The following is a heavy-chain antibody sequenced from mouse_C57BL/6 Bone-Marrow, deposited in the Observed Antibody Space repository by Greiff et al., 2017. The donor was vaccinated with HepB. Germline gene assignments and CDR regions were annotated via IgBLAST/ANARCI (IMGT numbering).Heavy chain of an antibody. V-gene: IGHV1-81*01. Sequence: VQLQESGAELARPGASVKLSCKASGYTFTSYGISWVKQRTGQGLEWIGEIYPRSGNTYYNEKFKGKATLTADKSSSTAYMELRSLTSEDSAVYFCAPLLWYPMDYWGQGTSVTVSS. J-gene: IGHJ4*01. CDR3: APLLWYPMDY. D-gene: IGHD2-1*01. CDR1: GYTFTSYG. CDR2: IYPRSGNT.